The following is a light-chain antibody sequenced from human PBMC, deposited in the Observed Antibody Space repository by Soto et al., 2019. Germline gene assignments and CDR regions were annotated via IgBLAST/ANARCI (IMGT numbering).Light chain of an antibody. Sequence: QSALTQPASVSGSPGQSITISCTGISSDVGGYNYVSWYQQHPGKAPKIVIYDVSYRPSGVSNRFSGSKSGNTASLTISGLQAEDEADYYCSSYTSSSTIFGGGTKLTVL. J-gene: IGLJ2*01. CDR1: SSDVGGYNY. CDR3: SSYTSSSTI. CDR2: DVS. V-gene: IGLV2-14*03.